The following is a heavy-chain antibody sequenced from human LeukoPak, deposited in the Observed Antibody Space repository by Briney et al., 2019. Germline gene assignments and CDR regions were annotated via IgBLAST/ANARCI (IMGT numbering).Heavy chain of an antibody. CDR2: INHSGST. Sequence: SETLSLTCAVYGGSFSGYYWSWIRQPPGKGLEWIGEINHSGSTNYNPSLKSRVTISVDTSKTQFSLKLSSVTAADTAVYYCARLSLDTAMVIPYYYYGMDVWGQGTTVTVSS. V-gene: IGHV4-34*01. D-gene: IGHD5-18*01. J-gene: IGHJ6*02. CDR3: ARLSLDTAMVIPYYYYGMDV. CDR1: GGSFSGYY.